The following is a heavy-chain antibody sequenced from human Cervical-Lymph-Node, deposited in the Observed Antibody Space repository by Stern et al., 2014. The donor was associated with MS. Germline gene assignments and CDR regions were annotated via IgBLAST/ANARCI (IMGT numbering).Heavy chain of an antibody. CDR1: GFTFSSYA. CDR3: AKAQYSSSPRDYYYGMDV. CDR2: ISYDGSNK. J-gene: IGHJ6*02. V-gene: IGHV3-30*18. D-gene: IGHD6-6*01. Sequence: MQLVESGGGVVQPGRSLRLSCAASGFTFSSYAMHWVRQAPGKGLEWVAVISYDGSNKYYADSVKGRFTISRDNSKNTLYLQMNSLRAEDTAVYYCAKAQYSSSPRDYYYGMDVWGQGTTVTVSS.